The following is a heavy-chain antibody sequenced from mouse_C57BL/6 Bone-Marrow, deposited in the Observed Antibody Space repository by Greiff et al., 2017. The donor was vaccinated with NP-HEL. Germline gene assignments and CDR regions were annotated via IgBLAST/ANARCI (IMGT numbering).Heavy chain of an antibody. Sequence: EVNVVESGGGLVKPGGSLKLSCAASGFTFSSYAMSWVRQTPEKRLEWVATISDGGSYTYYPDNVKGRFTISRDNAKNNLYLQMRHLKTEDTAIYYCARFITTVVDYFDYWGQGTTLTVSS. CDR2: ISDGGSYT. CDR3: ARFITTVVDYFDY. D-gene: IGHD1-1*01. V-gene: IGHV5-4*03. J-gene: IGHJ2*01. CDR1: GFTFSSYA.